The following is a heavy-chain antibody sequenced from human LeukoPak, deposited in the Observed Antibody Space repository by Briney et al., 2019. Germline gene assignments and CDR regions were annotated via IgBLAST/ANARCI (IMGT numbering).Heavy chain of an antibody. V-gene: IGHV4-30-2*01. CDR3: ARDPSYYYDSSGYRI. Sequence: KPSQTLSLTCAVSGGSISSGGYSWSWIRQPPGKGLEWLGYIYHSGSTYCNPSLKSRVTISVDRSKNQFTLKLSSVAAADTAVYYCARDPSYYYDSSGYRIWGQGTLVTVSS. D-gene: IGHD3-22*01. CDR1: GGSISSGGYS. CDR2: IYHSGST. J-gene: IGHJ4*02.